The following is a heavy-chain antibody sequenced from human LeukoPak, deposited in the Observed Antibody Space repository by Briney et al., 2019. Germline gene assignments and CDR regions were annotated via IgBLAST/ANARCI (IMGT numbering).Heavy chain of an antibody. D-gene: IGHD1-7*01. Sequence: GGSLRLSCEVSGFTFGDYWMHWVRQPPGKGLVWVSRIDGDERSRAYADSVKGRFTISRDNSKNTLYLQMNSLRVEDTGTYYCARDRAERNWTYHTLFDSWGQGTPVIVSS. CDR3: ARDRAERNWTYHTLFDS. J-gene: IGHJ4*02. CDR2: IDGDERSR. V-gene: IGHV3-74*01. CDR1: GFTFGDYW.